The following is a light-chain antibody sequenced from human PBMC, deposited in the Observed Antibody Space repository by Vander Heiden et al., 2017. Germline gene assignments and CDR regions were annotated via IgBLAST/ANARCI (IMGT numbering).Light chain of an antibody. CDR2: WAS. Sequence: DIVMPQSPDSLAVSLGERATINCKSSQSVLYSSNNKNYLAWYRQKPGQPPELLIYWASTRESGVPDRFSGSGSGTDFTLTISSLQAEDVAVYYCQQYYTTLTFGQGTRLEIK. V-gene: IGKV4-1*01. CDR1: QSVLYSSNNKNY. J-gene: IGKJ5*01. CDR3: QQYYTTLT.